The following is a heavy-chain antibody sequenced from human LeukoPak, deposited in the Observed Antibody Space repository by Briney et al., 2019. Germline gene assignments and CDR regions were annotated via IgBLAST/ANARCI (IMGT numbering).Heavy chain of an antibody. Sequence: GGSLRLSCAASGFTFSNAWMSWVRQAPGKGLEWVGRIKSQTDNGTTDYAAPVKGRFTISRDDSKNTVYLQMNSLKTEDTAVYYCTTFYYWGQGTLVTVSS. CDR1: GFTFSNAW. CDR2: IKSQTDNGTT. V-gene: IGHV3-15*01. J-gene: IGHJ4*02. CDR3: TTFYY.